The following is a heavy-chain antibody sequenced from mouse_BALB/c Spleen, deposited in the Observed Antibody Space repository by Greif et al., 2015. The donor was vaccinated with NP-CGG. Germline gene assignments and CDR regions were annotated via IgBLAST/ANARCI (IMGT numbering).Heavy chain of an antibody. D-gene: IGHD1-1*01. CDR1: GYAFTNYL. J-gene: IGHJ2*01. Sequence: QVQLQQSGAELVRPGTSVKVSCKASGYAFTNYLIEWVKQRPGQGLEWIGVINPGSGGTNYNEKFKGKATLTADKSSSTAYMQLSSLTSDDSAVYFCARNYGSSYSYYFDYWGQGTTLTVSS. V-gene: IGHV1-54*01. CDR2: INPGSGGT. CDR3: ARNYGSSYSYYFDY.